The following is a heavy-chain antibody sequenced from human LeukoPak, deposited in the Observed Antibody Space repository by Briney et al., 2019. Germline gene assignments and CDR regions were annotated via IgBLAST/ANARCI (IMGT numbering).Heavy chain of an antibody. J-gene: IGHJ4*02. Sequence: SETLSLTCTVSGGSISSYYWSWIRQPPGEGVAWVGYIYYSGSTNYNPSLKSRATISVDTSKNQFSLKLSSVTAADTAVYYCARGYGSGSYVFPAYIDYWGQGTLVTVSS. CDR1: GGSISSYY. D-gene: IGHD3-10*01. CDR3: ARGYGSGSYVFPAYIDY. CDR2: IYYSGST. V-gene: IGHV4-59*01.